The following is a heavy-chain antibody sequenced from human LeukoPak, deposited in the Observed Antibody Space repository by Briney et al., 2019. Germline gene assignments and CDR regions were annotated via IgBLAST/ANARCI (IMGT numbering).Heavy chain of an antibody. CDR1: VYTFTGYY. J-gene: IGHJ6*02. D-gene: IGHD3-9*01. CDR2: ISPNSGGT. CDR3: AKVLRYFDWLLDDYGMDV. Sequence: ASVKVSCKASVYTFTGYYMHWVRQAPGQGLEWMGWISPNSGGTNYAQKFQGRVTMTRDTSISTAYMELSRLRSDDTAVYYCAKVLRYFDWLLDDYGMDVWGQGTTVTVSS. V-gene: IGHV1-2*02.